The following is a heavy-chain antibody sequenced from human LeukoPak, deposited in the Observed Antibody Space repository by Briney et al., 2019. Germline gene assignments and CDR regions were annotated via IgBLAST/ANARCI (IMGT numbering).Heavy chain of an antibody. D-gene: IGHD4-17*01. V-gene: IGHV1-18*01. CDR3: ARGPSKVTARWYNWFDP. Sequence: ASVKVSCKASGYTFSTYGISWVRQAPGQGLEWMGWTSTYNGDTKFAQKFQGRVTVTTDTSTSTAYMELSSLRSEDTAVYYCARGPSKVTARWYNWFDPWGQGTLVTVSS. J-gene: IGHJ5*02. CDR1: GYTFSTYG. CDR2: TSTYNGDT.